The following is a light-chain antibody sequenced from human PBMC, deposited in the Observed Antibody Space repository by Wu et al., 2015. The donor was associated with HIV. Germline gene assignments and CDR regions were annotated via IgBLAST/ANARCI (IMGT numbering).Light chain of an antibody. CDR1: QSVRSK. CDR2: GAS. CDR3: QQYGSSRT. V-gene: IGKV3-15*01. Sequence: EIVMTQSPATLSVSPGERATLSCRASQSVRSKLAWYQQKPGQAPRLLIYGASTRDDGVPARFSGSGSGTEFTLTISRLGPEDVAVYYCQQYGSSRTFGQGTKLEIK. J-gene: IGKJ2*01.